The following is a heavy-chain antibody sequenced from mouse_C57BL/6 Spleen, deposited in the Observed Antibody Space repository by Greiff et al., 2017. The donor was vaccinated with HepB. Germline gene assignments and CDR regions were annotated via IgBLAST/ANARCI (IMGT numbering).Heavy chain of an antibody. CDR1: GYTFTSYW. V-gene: IGHV1-7*01. J-gene: IGHJ2*01. D-gene: IGHD1-1*01. CDR3: ARSYGSSYLDY. Sequence: LQESGAELAKPGASVKLSCKASGYTFTSYWMHWVKQRPGQGLEWIGYINPSSGYTKYNQKFKAKATLTADKSSSTAYMQLSSLTYEDSAVYYCARSYGSSYLDYWGQGTTLTVSS. CDR2: INPSSGYT.